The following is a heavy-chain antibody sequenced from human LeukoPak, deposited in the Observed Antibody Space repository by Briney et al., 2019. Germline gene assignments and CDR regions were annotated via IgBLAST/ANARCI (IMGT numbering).Heavy chain of an antibody. CDR3: ARRQNCSGGSCYHNWFDP. D-gene: IGHD2-15*01. Sequence: SETLSLTCTVSGGSISSYYWSWIRQPPGEGLEWIGYIYYSGSTNYNPSLKSRVTISVDTSKNQFSLKLSSVTAADTAVYYCARRQNCSGGSCYHNWFDPWGQGTLVTVSS. CDR2: IYYSGST. J-gene: IGHJ5*02. V-gene: IGHV4-59*08. CDR1: GGSISSYY.